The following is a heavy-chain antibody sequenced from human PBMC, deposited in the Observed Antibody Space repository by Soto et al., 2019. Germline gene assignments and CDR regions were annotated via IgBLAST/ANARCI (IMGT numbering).Heavy chain of an antibody. CDR3: ARLIGDSWLDS. J-gene: IGHJ5*01. V-gene: IGHV6-1*01. Sequence: QVQLQQSGPRLVKPSQTLSLTCAISGDSVSSNSATWDWIRQSPSRGLVWLGRTYYRSKWYTDYAVSEKGRITINPDTSNNHLSLQLDSVTPDDTAVYYCARLIGDSWLDSWGQGTLVTVSS. CDR2: TYYRSKWYT. D-gene: IGHD2-8*01. CDR1: GDSVSSNSAT.